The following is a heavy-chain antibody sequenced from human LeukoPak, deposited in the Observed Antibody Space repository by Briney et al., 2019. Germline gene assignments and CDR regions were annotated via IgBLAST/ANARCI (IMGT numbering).Heavy chain of an antibody. D-gene: IGHD6-19*01. J-gene: IGHJ3*01. CDR1: GFTFSSYW. CDR3: ARGGWSLNGAFDL. Sequence: GGSLRLSCAASGFTFSSYWMSWVRQVPGKGLEWVANIKKDGSEKYYVDSVKGRFTISRDNAKNSLYLQMNSLRAEDTAVYYCARGGWSLNGAFDLWGQGTMVTVSS. V-gene: IGHV3-7*01. CDR2: IKKDGSEK.